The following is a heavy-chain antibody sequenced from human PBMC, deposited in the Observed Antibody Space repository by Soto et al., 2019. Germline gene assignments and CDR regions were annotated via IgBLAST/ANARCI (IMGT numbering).Heavy chain of an antibody. Sequence: GGSLRLSCAASGFTFSDYYMSWIRQAPGKGLEWVSYISSGGVSIYYADSVKGRFTISRDNAKNSLYLQMNSLRDEDTAVYYFARDRRGVAGTARAFDTWGQGTMVTVSS. J-gene: IGHJ3*02. D-gene: IGHD6-19*01. CDR3: ARDRRGVAGTARAFDT. CDR2: ISSGGVSI. CDR1: GFTFSDYY. V-gene: IGHV3-11*04.